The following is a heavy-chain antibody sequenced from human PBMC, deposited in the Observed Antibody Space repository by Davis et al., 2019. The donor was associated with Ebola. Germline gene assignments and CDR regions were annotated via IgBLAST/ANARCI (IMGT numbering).Heavy chain of an antibody. CDR1: GFTFSDYF. D-gene: IGHD3-16*01. Sequence: GGSLRLSCAASGFTFSDYFMTWIRQAPGKGLEWVSYISSSGYTSYAGPVKGRFTITRDNAKNTLYLQMNSLRAEDTAIYYCAKFTVGEAFDIWGQGTLVTVSS. CDR3: AKFTVGEAFDI. CDR2: ISSSGYT. J-gene: IGHJ3*02. V-gene: IGHV3-11*03.